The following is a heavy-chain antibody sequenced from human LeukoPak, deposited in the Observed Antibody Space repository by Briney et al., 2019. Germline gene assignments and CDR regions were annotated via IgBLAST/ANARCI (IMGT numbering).Heavy chain of an antibody. CDR1: GGSFSGYH. CDR3: AKPADTAMGFDY. CDR2: INHSGST. V-gene: IGHV4-34*01. Sequence: SETLSLTCAVYGGSFSGYHWSWIRQPPGKGLKWIGEINHSGSTNYNPSLKSRVTISVDTSKNQFSLKLSSVTAADTAVYYCAKPADTAMGFDYWGQGTLVTVSS. J-gene: IGHJ4*02. D-gene: IGHD5-18*01.